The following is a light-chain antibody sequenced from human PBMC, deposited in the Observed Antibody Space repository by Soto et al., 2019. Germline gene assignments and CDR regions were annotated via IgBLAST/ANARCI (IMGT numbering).Light chain of an antibody. J-gene: IGKJ1*01. V-gene: IGKV1-6*01. CDR2: AAS. CDR3: LQDYNSPLA. Sequence: AIQMTQSPSSLSSSVGDRVTLTCRASQGIRNDLGWYQQKPGKAPKLLIYAASSLQSGVPSRFSGSGSGTDFTLTISSLQPEDFATYYCLQDYNSPLAFGQGTKVEIK. CDR1: QGIRND.